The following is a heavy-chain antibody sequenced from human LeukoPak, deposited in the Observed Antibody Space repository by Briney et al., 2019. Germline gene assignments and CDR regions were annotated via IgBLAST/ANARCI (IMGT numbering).Heavy chain of an antibody. J-gene: IGHJ5*02. CDR1: GGSISGYY. CDR3: ARFHCSTTSCYRWFDP. CDR2: MYYSGST. Sequence: SETLSLTCTVSGGSISGYYWSWIRQPPGRGLEWIGYMYYSGSTTYNPSLKSRVTISVDTSKNQFSLKLTSVTAADTAVYYCARFHCSTTSCYRWFDPWGQGALVTVSS. V-gene: IGHV4-59*01. D-gene: IGHD2-2*01.